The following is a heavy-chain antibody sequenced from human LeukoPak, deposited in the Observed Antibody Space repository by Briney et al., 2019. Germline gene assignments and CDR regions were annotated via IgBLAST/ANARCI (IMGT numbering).Heavy chain of an antibody. CDR3: AKDRDGSGSSSN. CDR2: IYYSGNT. J-gene: IGHJ4*02. CDR1: GGSLSSSSHY. D-gene: IGHD3-10*01. V-gene: IGHV4-39*07. Sequence: PSETLSLTCTVSGGSLSSSSHYWAWIRQPPGTGLEWIANIYYSGNTYYNPSLKSRVTISLDMSKNHFSLRVGSLTAADTAVYYCAKDRDGSGSSSNWGQGTLVTVSS.